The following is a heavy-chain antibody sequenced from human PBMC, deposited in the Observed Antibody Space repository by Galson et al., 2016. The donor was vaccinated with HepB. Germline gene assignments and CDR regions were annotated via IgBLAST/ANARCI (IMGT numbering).Heavy chain of an antibody. CDR2: IYPGDSDT. CDR1: GYYFTSYW. V-gene: IGHV5-51*01. D-gene: IGHD2-21*01. J-gene: IGHJ3*02. Sequence: QSGAEVTKPGESLKISCKGSGYYFTSYWIAWVRQMPGKGLEWMGIIYPGDSDTTYSPSFQGRVTISADKSISTAYLQWSSLKASDTAMYYCARQAVVDDAFDIWGQGTMVTVSS. CDR3: ARQAVVDDAFDI.